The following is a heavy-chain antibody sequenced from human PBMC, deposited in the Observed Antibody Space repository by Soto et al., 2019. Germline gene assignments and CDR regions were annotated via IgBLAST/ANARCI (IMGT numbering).Heavy chain of an antibody. CDR3: ARDLGRGSEYFQH. V-gene: IGHV3-48*01. J-gene: IGHJ1*01. D-gene: IGHD3-10*01. Sequence: GGSLRLSCAASGFTFSSYSMNWVRQAPGKGLEWVSYISSGSSTIYYADSVKGRFTISRDNAKNSLYLQMNSLRAEDSAVYYCARDLGRGSEYFQHWGQGTLVTVSS. CDR2: ISSGSSTI. CDR1: GFTFSSYS.